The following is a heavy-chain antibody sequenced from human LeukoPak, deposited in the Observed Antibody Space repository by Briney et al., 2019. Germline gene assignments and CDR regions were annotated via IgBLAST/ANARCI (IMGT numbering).Heavy chain of an antibody. D-gene: IGHD5-12*01. CDR3: ARVYSGYWGALIDI. CDR1: GGSISSGGYY. J-gene: IGHJ3*02. Sequence: SETLSLTCTVSGGSISSGGYYWSWIRQHPGKGLEWIGYIYYSGSTYYNPSLKSRVTISVATSKNQFSLKLSSVTAADTAVYYCARVYSGYWGALIDIWGQGTMVTVSS. V-gene: IGHV4-31*03. CDR2: IYYSGST.